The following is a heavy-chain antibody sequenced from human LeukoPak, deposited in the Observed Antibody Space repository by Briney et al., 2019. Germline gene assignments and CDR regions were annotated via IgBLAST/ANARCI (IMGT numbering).Heavy chain of an antibody. CDR1: GFTFSTYA. Sequence: GGSLRLSCAASGFTFSTYAMSWVRQAPGKGLEWVSYISSGSSYTSYADSVKGRFTISRDNAKNSLFLQMNSLRVEDTAVYYCARDGRAVAGIRPPDYWGQGILVTVSS. CDR2: ISSGSSYT. CDR3: ARDGRAVAGIRPPDY. D-gene: IGHD6-19*01. V-gene: IGHV3-11*05. J-gene: IGHJ4*02.